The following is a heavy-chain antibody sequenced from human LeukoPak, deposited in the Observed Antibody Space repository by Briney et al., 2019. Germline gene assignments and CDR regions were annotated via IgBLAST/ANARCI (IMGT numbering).Heavy chain of an antibody. CDR2: IYTSGST. CDR3: AREISVVRGVIDY. D-gene: IGHD3-10*01. V-gene: IGHV4-61*02. Sequence: PSETLSLTCTVSGGSISSGSYYWSWIRQPAGKGLEWIGRIYTSGSTNYNPSLKSRVTMSVDTSKNQFSLKLSSVTAADTAVYYCAREISVVRGVIDYWGQGTLVTVSS. J-gene: IGHJ4*02. CDR1: GGSISSGSYY.